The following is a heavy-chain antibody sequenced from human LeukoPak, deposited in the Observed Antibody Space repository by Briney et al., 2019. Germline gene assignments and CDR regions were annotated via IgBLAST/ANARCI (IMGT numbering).Heavy chain of an antibody. CDR2: IYWTDEK. V-gene: IGHV2-5*01. Sequence: SGPTLVKPTQTLTLTCTFSGFSLTTRGGAVGWLRRPPGKDVEWFALIYWTDEKRYSPSLGSRLTVTKDHSKNQVVLTMTNMDPEDTPTYYCAHDKDYRMVVWGQGTTVTVSS. J-gene: IGHJ6*02. D-gene: IGHD3-16*02. CDR1: GFSLTTRGGA. CDR3: AHDKDYRMVV.